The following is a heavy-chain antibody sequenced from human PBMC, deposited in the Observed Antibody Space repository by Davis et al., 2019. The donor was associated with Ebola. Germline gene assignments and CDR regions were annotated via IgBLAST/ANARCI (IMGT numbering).Heavy chain of an antibody. J-gene: IGHJ4*02. V-gene: IGHV4-34*01. CDR3: ARAGGSNDYVWGTYLDY. Sequence: SETLSLTCAVYGGSFSGYYWSWIRQPPGKGLEWIGEINDSGSTNYNPSLKSRVTMSVDTSKNQFSLRLSSVTAADTAVYYCARAGGSNDYVWGTYLDYWGQGTLVTVSS. D-gene: IGHD3-16*01. CDR2: INDSGST. CDR1: GGSFSGYY.